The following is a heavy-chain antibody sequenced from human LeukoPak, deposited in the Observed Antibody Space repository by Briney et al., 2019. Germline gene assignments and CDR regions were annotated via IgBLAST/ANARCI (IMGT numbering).Heavy chain of an antibody. CDR1: GFTFSSYD. J-gene: IGHJ4*02. CDR3: ARDFCRSTTCRLDY. CDR2: IGTAGDT. D-gene: IGHD2-2*01. V-gene: IGHV3-13*01. Sequence: QPGGSLRLSCAASGFTFSSYDMHWVRHATGKGLEWVSAIGTAGDTYYPGSVKGRFTSSRENAKNSLYLQMNSLRAGDTAVYFCARDFCRSTTCRLDYWGPGTLVTVSS.